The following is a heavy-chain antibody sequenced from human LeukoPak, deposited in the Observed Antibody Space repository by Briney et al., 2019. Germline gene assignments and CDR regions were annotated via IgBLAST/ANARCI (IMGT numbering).Heavy chain of an antibody. J-gene: IGHJ6*02. V-gene: IGHV5-51*01. CDR2: IYPGDSKT. D-gene: IGHD2-21*01. CDR1: GYNFSSDS. Sequence: GESLKLSCKVSGYNFSSDSIGWVRQMPGTCLEWMGIIYPGDSKTRYSPSFQGQVTISADKSISTAYLQWNSLKASDTAVYYCARRTYIPFNSGMDVWGQGTTVTVSS. CDR3: ARRTYIPFNSGMDV.